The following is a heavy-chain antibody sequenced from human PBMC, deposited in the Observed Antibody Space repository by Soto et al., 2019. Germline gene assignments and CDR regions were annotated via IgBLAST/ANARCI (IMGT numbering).Heavy chain of an antibody. CDR1: GGSISSSSYY. CDR3: ARHLNWNYRRTIQNFDY. V-gene: IGHV4-39*01. J-gene: IGHJ4*02. CDR2: IYYSGST. Sequence: SETLSLTCTVSGGSISSSSYYWGWIRQPPGKGLEWIGSIYYSGSTYYNPSLKSRVTISVDTSKNQFSLKLSSVTAADTAVYYCARHLNWNYRRTIQNFDYWGQGTLVTVSS. D-gene: IGHD1-7*01.